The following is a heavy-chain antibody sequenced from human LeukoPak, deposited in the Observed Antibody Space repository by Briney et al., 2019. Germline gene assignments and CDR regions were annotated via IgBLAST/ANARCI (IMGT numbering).Heavy chain of an antibody. Sequence: GGSLRLSCAASGFTFDDYAMHWVRQAPGKGLEWVSGISWNSGSIGYADSVKGRFTISRDNAKNSLYLQMNSLRAEDTAVYYCARMSCSSTSCSRGWGQGTLVTVSS. V-gene: IGHV3-9*01. D-gene: IGHD2-2*01. CDR3: ARMSCSSTSCSRG. J-gene: IGHJ4*02. CDR2: ISWNSGSI. CDR1: GFTFDDYA.